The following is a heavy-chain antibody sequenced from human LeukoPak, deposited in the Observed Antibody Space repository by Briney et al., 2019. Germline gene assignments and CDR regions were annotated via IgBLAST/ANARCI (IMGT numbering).Heavy chain of an antibody. CDR2: IGTAGDT. D-gene: IGHD2-2*01. J-gene: IGHJ6*02. V-gene: IGHV3-13*01. CDR3: ARGACSSTSCYARYYGMDV. CDR1: GFTFSSYD. Sequence: GGSLRLSCAASGFTFSSYDMHWVRQATGKGLEWVSAIGTAGDTYYLGSVKGRFTISRENAKNSLYLQMNSLRAGDTAVYYCARGACSSTSCYARYYGMDVWGQGTTVTVSS.